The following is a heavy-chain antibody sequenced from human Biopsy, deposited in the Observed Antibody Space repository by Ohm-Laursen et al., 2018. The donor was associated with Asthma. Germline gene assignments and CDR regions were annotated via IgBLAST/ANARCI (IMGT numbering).Heavy chain of an antibody. D-gene: IGHD3-3*02. CDR2: IKHDGSEK. Sequence: SLRLSCAAFGFTFSSYGMHWVRQAPGKGLEWVANIKHDGSEKNHVDSLKGRFTISRDNAKNSLYLQMNSLRAEDTAVYYCARTFHFWSPYHAEHYQLWGQGTTVTVSS. V-gene: IGHV3-7*01. CDR1: GFTFSSYG. J-gene: IGHJ6*02. CDR3: ARTFHFWSPYHAEHYQL.